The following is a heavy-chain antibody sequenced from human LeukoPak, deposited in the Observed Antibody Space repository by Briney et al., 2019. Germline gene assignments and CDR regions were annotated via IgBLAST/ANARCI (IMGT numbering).Heavy chain of an antibody. CDR2: IYYSGST. CDR1: GGSISSSNYY. J-gene: IGHJ4*02. V-gene: IGHV4-39*01. CDR3: ASLHHDFWSGLNDY. Sequence: SETLSLTCTMSGGSISSSNYYGGWIRQPPGKGLEWIGSIYYSGSTYYNPSLKSRVTLSLDTSKNQFSLKLSSVTAADTAVFYCASLHHDFWSGLNDYWGQGTLVTVSS. D-gene: IGHD3-3*01.